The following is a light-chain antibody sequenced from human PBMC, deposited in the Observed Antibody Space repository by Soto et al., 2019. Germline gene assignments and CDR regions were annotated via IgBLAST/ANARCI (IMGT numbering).Light chain of an antibody. CDR1: SSDVGGYNY. CDR3: SSYTSSTTLVV. Sequence: QSALTQPASVSGSPGQSITISCTGTSSDVGGYNYVSWYRQHPGKAPKLMIYEVSNRPSGVSDRFSGSKSDNTASLTISGLQPEDEADYYCSSYTSSTTLVVFGGGTKVTVL. CDR2: EVS. V-gene: IGLV2-14*01. J-gene: IGLJ2*01.